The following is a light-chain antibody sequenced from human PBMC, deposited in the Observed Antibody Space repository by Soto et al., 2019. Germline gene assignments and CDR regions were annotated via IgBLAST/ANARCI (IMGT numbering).Light chain of an antibody. CDR2: DVT. CDR3: CSYAGSYASDYV. CDR1: SSDVGAYDY. J-gene: IGLJ1*01. V-gene: IGLV2-11*01. Sequence: LTQPPSVSGSPGQSVTTSCTGTSSDVGAYDYVSWYQQHPGKAPKLMIYDVTKRPSGVPDRFSGSKSGNTASLTISGLQAEDEADYYCCSYAGSYASDYVFGAGTKVTVL.